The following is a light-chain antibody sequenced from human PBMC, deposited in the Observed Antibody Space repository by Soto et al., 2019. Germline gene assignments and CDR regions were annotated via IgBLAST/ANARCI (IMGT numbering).Light chain of an antibody. CDR3: QHYNSYSEA. CDR1: QTISSW. J-gene: IGKJ1*01. V-gene: IGKV1-5*03. CDR2: KAS. Sequence: DIQITQSPSTLFGSVGERVTIGCRASQTISSWLAWYQQKPGKAPKLLIYKASTLKSGVPSRFSGSGSGTEFTLTISSLQPDDFATYYCQHYNSYSEAFGQGTKVDI.